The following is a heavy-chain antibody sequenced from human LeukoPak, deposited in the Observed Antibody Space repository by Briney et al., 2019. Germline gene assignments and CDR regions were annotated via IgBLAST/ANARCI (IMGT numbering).Heavy chain of an antibody. D-gene: IGHD6-19*01. V-gene: IGHV3-33*08. J-gene: IGHJ5*02. CDR3: ARDSLGTSSGWFDP. CDR1: GLTFNTYA. CDR2: IWSDGSNK. Sequence: GGSLRLSCVASGLTFNTYAMTWVRQAPGKGLEWVAVIWSDGSNKYYADSVKGRFTISRDNSKNTLFLQMNSLRTEDTAVYYCARDSLGTSSGWFDPWGQGTLVTVSS.